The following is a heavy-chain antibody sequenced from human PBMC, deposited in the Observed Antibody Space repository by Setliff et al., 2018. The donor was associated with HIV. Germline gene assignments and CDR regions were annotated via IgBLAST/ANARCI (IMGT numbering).Heavy chain of an antibody. CDR2: NT. D-gene: IGHD2-15*01. CDR1: GFTFSNYA. Sequence: QPGGSLRLSCAVSGFTFSNYAMTWVRQAPGKGLEWVANTNYAASVKGRFTIARDDSKKSLYLQMNSLKIEDTAVYYCVRGLGSEFDYWGQGTTVTVSS. CDR3: VRGLGSEFDY. J-gene: IGHJ4*02. V-gene: IGHV3-72*01.